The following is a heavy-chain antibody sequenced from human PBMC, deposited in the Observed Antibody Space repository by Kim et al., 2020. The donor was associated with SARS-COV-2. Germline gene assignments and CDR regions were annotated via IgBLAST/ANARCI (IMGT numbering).Heavy chain of an antibody. CDR3: ARGPWSGSWRVYFDY. D-gene: IGHD6-13*01. Sequence: ASVKVSCKASGYSFTTYGLNWVRQAPGQGLEWMGWINTNTGNPTYAQGFTGQFVFTVDTSVSTAYLHITSLKAEDTAVYYCARGPWSGSWRVYFDYWGRRTVVTVSS. V-gene: IGHV7-4-1*02. J-gene: IGHJ4*02. CDR2: INTNTGNP. CDR1: GYSFTTYG.